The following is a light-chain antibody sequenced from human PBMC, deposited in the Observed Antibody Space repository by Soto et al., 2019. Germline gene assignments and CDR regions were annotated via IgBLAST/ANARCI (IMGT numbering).Light chain of an antibody. V-gene: IGKV3-20*01. CDR3: QQYGSSPSGT. Sequence: EIVLTQSPGTLSLSPGERATLSCRASQSVSSSYLAWYQQKPGRAPRLLIYGASSRATGIPDRFSGSGSGTDFTLTISRLEPEDFAVYYCQQYGSSPSGTFGQGTKGEIK. CDR1: QSVSSSY. CDR2: GAS. J-gene: IGKJ1*01.